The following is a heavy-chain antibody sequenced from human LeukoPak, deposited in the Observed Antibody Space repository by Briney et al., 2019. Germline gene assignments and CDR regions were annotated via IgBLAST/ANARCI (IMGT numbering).Heavy chain of an antibody. V-gene: IGHV3-11*01. CDR3: AREGGTYEEYNWFDP. CDR1: GFTFSDYY. CDR2: ISSSGSTI. D-gene: IGHD5-12*01. Sequence: SGGSLRFSCAASGFTFSDYYMSWIRQAPGKGLEWVSYISSSGSTIYYADSVKGRFTISRDNAKNSLYLQMNSLRAEDTAVYYCAREGGTYEEYNWFDPWGQGTLVTVSS. J-gene: IGHJ5*02.